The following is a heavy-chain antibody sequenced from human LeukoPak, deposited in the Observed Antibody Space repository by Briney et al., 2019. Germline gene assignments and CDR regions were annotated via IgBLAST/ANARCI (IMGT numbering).Heavy chain of an antibody. V-gene: IGHV3-23*01. CDR1: GFTFSTYA. CDR2: ISGSDDGT. D-gene: IGHD1-1*01. CDR3: AKDLLERGYYYYYYMDV. J-gene: IGHJ6*03. Sequence: GGSLRLSCAASGFTFSTYAMSWVRQIPGKGLEWVSAISGSDDGTYYADSVKGRFTISRDNSKNTLYLQMNSLRAEDTAVYYCAKDLLERGYYYYYYMDVWGKGTTVTISS.